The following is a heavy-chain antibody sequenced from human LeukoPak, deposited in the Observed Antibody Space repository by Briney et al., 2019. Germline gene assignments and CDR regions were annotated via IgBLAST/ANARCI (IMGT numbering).Heavy chain of an antibody. CDR3: AKEAGGNVAAVASDAFDL. D-gene: IGHD6-13*01. V-gene: IGHV3-30*04. CDR2: ISYDGSNK. Sequence: GGSLRLSCAASGFTFSSYATHWVRQAPGKGLEWVAVISYDGSNKYYADSVKGRFTISRDNSKNTLYLQMNSLRAEDTAVYYCAKEAGGNVAAVASDAFDLWGQGTMVTVSS. J-gene: IGHJ3*01. CDR1: GFTFSSYA.